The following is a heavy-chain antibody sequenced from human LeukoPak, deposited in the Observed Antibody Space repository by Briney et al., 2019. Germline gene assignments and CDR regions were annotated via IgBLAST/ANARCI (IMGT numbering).Heavy chain of an antibody. V-gene: IGHV3-23*01. D-gene: IGHD6-19*01. Sequence: GGSLRLSCAASGFTFSSYAMSGVRQAPGKGLGWVSAISGSGGSTYYADSVKGRFTISRDNSKTTLYLQMNSLRAEATAVYYCAKMGASSGWSGPFFDYWGQGTLVTVSS. CDR2: ISGSGGST. CDR1: GFTFSSYA. CDR3: AKMGASSGWSGPFFDY. J-gene: IGHJ4*02.